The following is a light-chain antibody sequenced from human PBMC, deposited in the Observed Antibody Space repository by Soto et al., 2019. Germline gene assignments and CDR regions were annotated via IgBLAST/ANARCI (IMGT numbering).Light chain of an antibody. CDR1: QSVSMNN. CDR3: EQYGSSPPSIT. Sequence: EIVLTQSPDTLSLSPGERATLSCRASQSVSMNNLACYQHKPGPAPGPLIYGTYNRDTGTPDRFTGSGSGSDPTLTISSLEPEDFAVYDCEQYGSSPPSITFGQGTRLEI. CDR2: GTY. J-gene: IGKJ5*01. V-gene: IGKV3-20*01.